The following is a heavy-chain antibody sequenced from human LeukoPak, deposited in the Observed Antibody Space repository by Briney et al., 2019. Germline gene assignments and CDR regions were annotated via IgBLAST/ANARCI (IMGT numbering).Heavy chain of an antibody. CDR3: ARVATVVTPKVYYYMDV. Sequence: GGSLRLSCSASGFTFSSYSMNWVRQAPGKGLEWVSYISSSSSTIYYAGSVKGRFTNSRDNAKNSLYLQMNRLRAQDTAVYYCARVATVVTPKVYYYMDVWGKGTTVTVSS. D-gene: IGHD4-23*01. V-gene: IGHV3-48*04. J-gene: IGHJ6*03. CDR2: ISSSSSTI. CDR1: GFTFSSYS.